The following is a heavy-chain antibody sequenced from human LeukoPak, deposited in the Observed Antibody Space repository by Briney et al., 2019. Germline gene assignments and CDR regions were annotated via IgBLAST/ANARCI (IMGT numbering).Heavy chain of an antibody. J-gene: IGHJ6*03. V-gene: IGHV4-59*01. CDR3: ARLTAYYYMDV. CDR2: IYYSGST. Sequence: SETLSLTCTVSGGSISSYYWSWIRQPPGKGLEWIGYIYYSGSTNYNPSLKSRVTISVDASKNQFSLKLSSVTAADTAVYYCARLTAYYYMDVWGKGTTVTVSS. CDR1: GGSISSYY. D-gene: IGHD5-18*01.